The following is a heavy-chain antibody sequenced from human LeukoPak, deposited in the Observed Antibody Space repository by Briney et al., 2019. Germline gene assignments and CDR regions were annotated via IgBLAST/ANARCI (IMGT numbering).Heavy chain of an antibody. CDR2: IFYSGRT. V-gene: IGHV4-59*01. CDR3: ARDRYSYGHNNYYYYGMDV. D-gene: IGHD5-18*01. J-gene: IGHJ6*04. CDR1: GGSLSSYY. Sequence: KPSETLSLTCTVSGGSLSSYYWSWIREPPGEGLEGGGYIFYSGRTNYHPSLESRVNQSVEKSKNQFSLKLSPETAGDTAVYYCARDRYSYGHNNYYYYGMDVWGKGTTVTVSS.